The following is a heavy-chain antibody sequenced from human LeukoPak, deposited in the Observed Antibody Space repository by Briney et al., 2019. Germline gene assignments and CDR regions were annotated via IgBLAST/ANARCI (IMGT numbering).Heavy chain of an antibody. CDR1: GSSISSGYY. CDR3: ARAIESTYYYGSGRPSHSYYYYYMDV. V-gene: IGHV4-38-2*02. Sequence: SETLSLTCTVSGSSISSGYYWGWIRQPPGKGLEWIGSIYHSGSTYYNPSLKSRVTISVDTSKNQFSLKLSSVTAADTAVYYCARAIESTYYYGSGRPSHSYYYYYMDVWGKGTTVTVSS. J-gene: IGHJ6*03. D-gene: IGHD3-10*01. CDR2: IYHSGST.